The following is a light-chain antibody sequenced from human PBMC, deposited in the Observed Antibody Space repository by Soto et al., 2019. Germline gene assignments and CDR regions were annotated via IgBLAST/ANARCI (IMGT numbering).Light chain of an antibody. CDR3: QKYNSAPFT. V-gene: IGKV1-27*01. J-gene: IGKJ3*01. CDR1: QGIGNY. Sequence: DIQMTQSPSSLSASVGDRVTITCRASQGIGNYLAWYQQKPGKVPKLPIHAASTLKSGVPSRFSGTASGTDFTLTISSLQPEDVPTYFCQKYNSAPFTFVPGTKVDI. CDR2: AAS.